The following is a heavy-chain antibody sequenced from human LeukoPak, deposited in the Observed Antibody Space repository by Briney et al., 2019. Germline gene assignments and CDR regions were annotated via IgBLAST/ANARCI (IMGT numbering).Heavy chain of an antibody. CDR1: GGSISSYY. Sequence: PSETLSLTCTVSGGSISSYYWSWIRQHPGKGLEWIGYIYYSGSTNYNPSLKSRVTISVDTSKNQFSLKLSSVTAADTAVYYCARHALCSGGSCYSGYNWFDPWGQGTLVTVSS. CDR3: ARHALCSGGSCYSGYNWFDP. V-gene: IGHV4-59*08. CDR2: IYYSGST. J-gene: IGHJ5*02. D-gene: IGHD2-15*01.